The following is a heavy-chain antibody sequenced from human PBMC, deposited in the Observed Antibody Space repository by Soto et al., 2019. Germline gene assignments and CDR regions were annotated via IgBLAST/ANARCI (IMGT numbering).Heavy chain of an antibody. V-gene: IGHV3-7*01. CDR2: IKQDGSEK. J-gene: IGHJ6*02. D-gene: IGHD3-10*01. CDR3: ARDYGSGRYYWGYYYYGMEV. Sequence: GGSLRLSCAASGFTFSSYWMSWVRQAPGKGLEWVANIKQDGSEKYYVDSVKGRFTISRDNAKNSLYLQMNSLRAEDTAVYYCARDYGSGRYYWGYYYYGMEVWDQGTTVTVSS. CDR1: GFTFSSYW.